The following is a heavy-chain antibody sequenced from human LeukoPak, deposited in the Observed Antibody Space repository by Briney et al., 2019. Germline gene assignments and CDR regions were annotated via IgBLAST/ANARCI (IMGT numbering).Heavy chain of an antibody. CDR3: ARDFGRVQWLVRGDYYYYGMDV. D-gene: IGHD6-19*01. V-gene: IGHV3-30-3*01. CDR2: ISYDGSNK. J-gene: IGHJ6*02. CDR1: GFTFSSYA. Sequence: GGSLRLSCAASGFTFSSYAMHWVRQAPGKGLEWVAVISYDGSNKYYADSVKGRFTISRDNSKNTLYLQMNSLRAEDTAVYYCARDFGRVQWLVRGDYYYYGMDVWGQGTTVTVSS.